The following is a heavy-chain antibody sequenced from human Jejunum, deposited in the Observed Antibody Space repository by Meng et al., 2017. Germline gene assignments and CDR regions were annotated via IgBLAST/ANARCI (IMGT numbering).Heavy chain of an antibody. CDR3: AKDLQDLSVAGIFDY. V-gene: IGHV3-23*01. Sequence: EVQLLESGGGLVQPGGSLRLSCAASGFTFSSYAMSWVRQAPGKGLEWVSSISGSGGSTYYADSVKGRFTISRDNSKNTLYLQMNSLRAEDTAVYYCAKDLQDLSVAGIFDYWGQGTLVTVSS. CDR1: GFTFSSYA. J-gene: IGHJ4*02. D-gene: IGHD6-19*01. CDR2: ISGSGGST.